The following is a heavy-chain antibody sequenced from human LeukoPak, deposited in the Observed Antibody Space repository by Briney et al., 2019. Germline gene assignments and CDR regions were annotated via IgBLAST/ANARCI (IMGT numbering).Heavy chain of an antibody. CDR1: GGSISSYY. CDR3: ARHEYSGSYYGLSWFDP. Sequence: SETLSLTCTVSGGSISSYYWSWIRQLPGKGLEWIGYIYYSGSTYYNPSLKSRVTISVDTSKNQLSLKLSSLTAADTAVYYCARHEYSGSYYGLSWFDPWGQGTLVTVSS. CDR2: IYYSGST. D-gene: IGHD1-26*01. V-gene: IGHV4-59*04. J-gene: IGHJ5*02.